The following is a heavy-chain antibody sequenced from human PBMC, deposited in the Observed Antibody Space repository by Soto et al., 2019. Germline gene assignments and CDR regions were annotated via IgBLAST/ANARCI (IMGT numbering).Heavy chain of an antibody. V-gene: IGHV3-7*01. D-gene: IGHD3-10*01. CDR1: GFTFGSYW. CDR2: TKMDASEK. CDR3: ARDSGYGSGTSVNHYLGN. Sequence: WLTVRLSGVASGFTFGSYWMSWVRRDPETWLEWLATTKMDASEKKYVGSVKGRFTMPRDNAKNSLYLQMYSLRDEDTAVYYCARDSGYGSGTSVNHYLGNWGHGPLGAVSS. J-gene: IGHJ4*01.